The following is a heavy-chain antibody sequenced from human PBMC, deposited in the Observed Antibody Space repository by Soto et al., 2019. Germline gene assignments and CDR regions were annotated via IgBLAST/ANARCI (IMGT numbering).Heavy chain of an antibody. J-gene: IGHJ4*02. V-gene: IGHV3-74*01. Sequence: EMQLVESGGGLVQPGGSLRLSCAASGFTFSNYYMHWVRQAPGKGPVWVSRISSDGASTTYADSVKGRFTISRDNAKNTLYLQVSSRRADDTAVYYCARVPNCDSIGCYSYFDLWGQGALVTVSS. D-gene: IGHD3-22*01. CDR3: ARVPNCDSIGCYSYFDL. CDR1: GFTFSNYY. CDR2: ISSDGAST.